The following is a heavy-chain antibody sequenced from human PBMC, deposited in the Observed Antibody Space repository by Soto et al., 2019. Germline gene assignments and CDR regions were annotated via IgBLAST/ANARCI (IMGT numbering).Heavy chain of an antibody. J-gene: IGHJ4*02. D-gene: IGHD4-17*01. CDR3: ARDLDYGDYKNFDY. CDR1: GFTFSSYG. V-gene: IGHV3-33*01. CDR2: IWYDGSNK. Sequence: QVQLVESGGGVVQPGRSLRLSCAASGFTFSSYGMHWVRQAPGKGLEWVAVIWYDGSNKYYADSVKGRFTISRDNSKNTLYLQMNSLRAEDTAVYYCARDLDYGDYKNFDYWGQGTLVTVSS.